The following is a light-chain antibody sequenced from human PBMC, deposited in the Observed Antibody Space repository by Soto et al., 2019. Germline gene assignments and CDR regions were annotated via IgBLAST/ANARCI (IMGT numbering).Light chain of an antibody. J-gene: IGKJ1*01. V-gene: IGKV3-20*01. Sequence: IVLTRSPGTLSLSPGERATLSCRASQTGSNSYLAWYQHKSGQAPRLXIYGVYTRASGIPDRFSGSGSGTELTITITRPEPEDSAVYFCQHYGYSQWTFGQGTKVDIK. CDR3: QHYGYSQWT. CDR1: QTGSNSY. CDR2: GVY.